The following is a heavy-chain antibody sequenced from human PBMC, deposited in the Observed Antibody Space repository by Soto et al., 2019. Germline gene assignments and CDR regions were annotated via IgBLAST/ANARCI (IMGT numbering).Heavy chain of an antibody. Sequence: GASVKVSCKASGYTFTSYGISWVRQAPGQGLEWMGWISAYNGNTNYAQKLQGRVTMTTDTSTSTAYMELRSLRSDDTAVYYSARERYFDWFRTRSDDAFDIWGQGTMVTVSS. J-gene: IGHJ3*02. CDR3: ARERYFDWFRTRSDDAFDI. CDR2: ISAYNGNT. V-gene: IGHV1-18*01. D-gene: IGHD3-9*01. CDR1: GYTFTSYG.